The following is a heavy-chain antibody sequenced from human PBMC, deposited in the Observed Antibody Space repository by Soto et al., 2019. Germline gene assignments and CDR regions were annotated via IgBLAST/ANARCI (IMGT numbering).Heavy chain of an antibody. CDR3: ARDRGYCSSTSCYAGDY. CDR2: ISSSSSYI. CDR1: GFTFSSYS. Sequence: EVQLVESGGGLVKPGGSLRLSCAASGFTFSSYSMNWVRQAPGKGLEWVSSISSSSSYIYYADSVKGRFTISRDNAKNSLYLQMNSLRAEDTAVYYCARDRGYCSSTSCYAGDYWGQGTLVTVSS. J-gene: IGHJ4*02. V-gene: IGHV3-21*01. D-gene: IGHD2-2*01.